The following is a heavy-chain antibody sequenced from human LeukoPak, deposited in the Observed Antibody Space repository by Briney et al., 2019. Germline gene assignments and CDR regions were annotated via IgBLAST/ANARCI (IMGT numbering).Heavy chain of an antibody. CDR1: GFTFSSYS. CDR3: ATTKGYSSGWFDY. Sequence: GGSLRLSCAASGFTFSSYSMNWVRQAPGKGLEWVSSISPSSSYIYYADSVKGRFTISRDNAKNSLYLQMNSLRTEDTALYYCATTKGYSSGWFDYWGQGTLVTVSS. CDR2: ISPSSSYI. V-gene: IGHV3-21*01. D-gene: IGHD6-19*01. J-gene: IGHJ4*02.